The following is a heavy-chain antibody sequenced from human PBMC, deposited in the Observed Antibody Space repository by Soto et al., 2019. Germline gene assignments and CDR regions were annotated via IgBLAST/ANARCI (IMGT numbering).Heavy chain of an antibody. CDR2: INPNSGGT. Sequence: ASVKVSCKASGYTFTGYYMHWVRQAPGQGLEWMGWINPNSGGTNYAQKFQGWVTMTRDTSISTAYMELSRLRSDDTAVYYCARDERLAAGVYYYYGMDVWGQGTTVTVSS. CDR1: GYTFTGYY. CDR3: ARDERLAAGVYYYYGMDV. V-gene: IGHV1-2*04. D-gene: IGHD6-13*01. J-gene: IGHJ6*02.